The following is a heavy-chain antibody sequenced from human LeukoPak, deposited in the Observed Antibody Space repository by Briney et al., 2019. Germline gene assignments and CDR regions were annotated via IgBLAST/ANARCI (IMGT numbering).Heavy chain of an antibody. CDR3: ARGIAAVNWFDP. J-gene: IGHJ5*02. CDR2: IYYSGST. D-gene: IGHD6-13*01. Sequence: SETLSLTCTVSGGSISSYYWSWIRQPPGKGLGWIGYIYYSGSTNYNPSLKSRVTISVDTSKNQFSLKLSSVTAADTAVYYCARGIAAVNWFDPWGQGTLVTVSS. CDR1: GGSISSYY. V-gene: IGHV4-59*01.